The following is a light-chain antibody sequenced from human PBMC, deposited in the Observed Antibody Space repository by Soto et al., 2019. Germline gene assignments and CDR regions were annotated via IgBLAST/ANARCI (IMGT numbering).Light chain of an antibody. V-gene: IGKV3-20*01. Sequence: EFVLTQSPGTLSLSPGERATLSCRASQTVRNNYFAWYQQKPGQAPRLLIYGASSRATGIPDRFSGGGSGTDFTLTISRLEPEDFAVYYCQQFSSYPLTFGGGTKVDIK. J-gene: IGKJ4*01. CDR3: QQFSSYPLT. CDR2: GAS. CDR1: QTVRNNY.